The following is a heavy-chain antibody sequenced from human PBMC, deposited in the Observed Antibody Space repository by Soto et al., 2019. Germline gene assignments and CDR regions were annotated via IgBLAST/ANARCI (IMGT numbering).Heavy chain of an antibody. V-gene: IGHV3-7*01. J-gene: IGHJ4*02. Sequence: VGSLRLSCAASGFTFSSYWMSWVRQAPGKGLEWVANIKQDGSEKYYVDSVKGRFTISRDNAKNSLYLQMNSLRAEDTAVYYCARDATLVALYFDYWGQGTLVTVSS. CDR3: ARDATLVALYFDY. CDR1: GFTFSSYW. D-gene: IGHD2-15*01. CDR2: IKQDGSEK.